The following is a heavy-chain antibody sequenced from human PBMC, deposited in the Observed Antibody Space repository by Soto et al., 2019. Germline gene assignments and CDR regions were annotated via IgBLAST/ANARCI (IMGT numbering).Heavy chain of an antibody. J-gene: IGHJ6*02. D-gene: IGHD2-15*01. CDR2: INAGNGNT. CDR1: GYTFTSYA. CDR3: ARVEDNHYGMDV. V-gene: IGHV1-3*01. Sequence: ASVKVSCTASGYTFTSYAMHWVRQAPGQRLEWMGWINAGNGNTKYSQKFQGRVTITRDTSASTAYMELSSLRSEDTAVYYCARVEDNHYGMDVWGQGTTVTVSS.